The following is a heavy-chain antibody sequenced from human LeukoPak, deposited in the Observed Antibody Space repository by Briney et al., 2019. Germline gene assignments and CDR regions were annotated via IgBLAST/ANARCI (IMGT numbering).Heavy chain of an antibody. D-gene: IGHD3-22*01. CDR3: ARDLRVVITGSFDS. CDR1: GFSFDDHG. J-gene: IGHJ4*02. Sequence: GGSLRLSCAASGFSFDDHGLTWVRQAPGKGLEWVSGINWNGDSTDYADSVKGRFTISRDNAKNSLYLQMNSLRAEDTALYYCARDLRVVITGSFDSWGQGTLATVSS. CDR2: INWNGDST. V-gene: IGHV3-20*04.